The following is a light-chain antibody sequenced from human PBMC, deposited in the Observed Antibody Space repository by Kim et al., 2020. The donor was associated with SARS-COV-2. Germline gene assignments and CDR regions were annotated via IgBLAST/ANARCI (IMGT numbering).Light chain of an antibody. Sequence: GQSVTISCTGTSSDVGGYNYVSWYQQHPGKAPKLMIYDVRNRPSGVSNRFSGSKSGNTASLTISGLQAEDEADYSCSSFTSSSTLVFGTGTKVTVL. CDR3: SSFTSSSTLV. CDR2: DVR. CDR1: SSDVGGYNY. J-gene: IGLJ1*01. V-gene: IGLV2-14*04.